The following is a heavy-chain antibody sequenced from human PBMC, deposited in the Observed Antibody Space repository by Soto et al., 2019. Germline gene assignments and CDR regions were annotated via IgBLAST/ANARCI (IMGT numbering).Heavy chain of an antibody. D-gene: IGHD2-15*01. V-gene: IGHV4-31*03. Sequence: QVQLQESGPGLVKPSQTLSLTCTVSGGSISSGGYYWSWIRQHPGKGLEWIGYIYYSGSTYYNPSLKSRVTISVGTTKNQFSLKLSSVTAADTAVYYCARSPRSYCSGGSCYSTVSSYNWFDAWGQGTLVTVSS. CDR2: IYYSGST. J-gene: IGHJ5*02. CDR3: ARSPRSYCSGGSCYSTVSSYNWFDA. CDR1: GGSISSGGYY.